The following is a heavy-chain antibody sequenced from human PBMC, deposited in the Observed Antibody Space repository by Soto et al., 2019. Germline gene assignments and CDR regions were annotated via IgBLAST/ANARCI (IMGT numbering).Heavy chain of an antibody. J-gene: IGHJ6*02. CDR1: GYSFTSYW. CDR3: ARRTETDYYGMDV. Sequence: ASLKISCKGSGYSFTSYWIGWVRQMPGRGLEWMGIIYPGDSDTRYSPSFEGQVTISADKSISTAYLQWSSLKASDTAMYYCARRTETDYYGMDVWGQGTTVTASS. V-gene: IGHV5-51*01. CDR2: IYPGDSDT. D-gene: IGHD4-17*01.